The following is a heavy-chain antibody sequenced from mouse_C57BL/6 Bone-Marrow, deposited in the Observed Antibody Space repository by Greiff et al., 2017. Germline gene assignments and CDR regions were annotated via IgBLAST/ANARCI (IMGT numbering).Heavy chain of an antibody. CDR3: ARGGPYEYGVAY. V-gene: IGHV1-52*01. CDR2: IDPSDSET. D-gene: IGHD2-4*01. Sequence: QVQLQQPGAELVRPGSSVKLSCKASGYTFTSYWMHWVKQRPIQGLEWIGNIDPSDSETHYNQKFKDKATLTADKSSSTAYMQLSSLTYEDSAVYYCARGGPYEYGVAYWGQGTLVTVSA. CDR1: GYTFTSYW. J-gene: IGHJ3*01.